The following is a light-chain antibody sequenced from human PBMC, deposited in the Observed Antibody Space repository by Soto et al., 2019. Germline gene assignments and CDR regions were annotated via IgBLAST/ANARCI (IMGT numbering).Light chain of an antibody. CDR3: QSYDSSLSGVI. CDR2: ANT. Sequence: QSVLTQPRSVSGAPGQRVAISCTGSSSNIGAGFDVHWYQQLPGTAPKLLIYANTNRPSGVPDRFSGSKSGTSASLAITGLQAEDDADYYCQSYDSSLSGVIFGGGTKLTVL. V-gene: IGLV1-40*01. CDR1: SSNIGAGFD. J-gene: IGLJ2*01.